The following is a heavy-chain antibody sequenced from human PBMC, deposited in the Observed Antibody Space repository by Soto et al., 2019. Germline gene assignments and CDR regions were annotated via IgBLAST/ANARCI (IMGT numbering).Heavy chain of an antibody. CDR1: GVTLSSYA. J-gene: IGHJ4*02. V-gene: IGHV3-23*01. CDR2: ISGSGGST. Sequence: PGGSLRLSCAASGVTLSSYAMSWVRQAPGKGLEWVSAISGSGGSTYYADSVKGRFTISRDNSKNTLYLQMNSLRAEDTAVYYCAKALGYSSSSSGYWGQGTLVTVSS. CDR3: AKALGYSSSSSGY. D-gene: IGHD6-6*01.